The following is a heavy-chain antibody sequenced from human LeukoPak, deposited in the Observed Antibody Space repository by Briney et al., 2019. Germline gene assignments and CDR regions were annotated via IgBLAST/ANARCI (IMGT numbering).Heavy chain of an antibody. CDR3: AKDFYYYDSSGSPEDY. CDR1: GFTFSSYG. CDR2: IWYDGSNK. D-gene: IGHD3-22*01. Sequence: GGSLRLSXAASGFTFSSYGMHWVRQAPGKGLEWVAVIWYDGSNKYYADSVKGRFTISRDNSKNTLYLQMNSLRAEDTAVYYCAKDFYYYDSSGSPEDYWGRGTLVTVSS. J-gene: IGHJ4*02. V-gene: IGHV3-33*06.